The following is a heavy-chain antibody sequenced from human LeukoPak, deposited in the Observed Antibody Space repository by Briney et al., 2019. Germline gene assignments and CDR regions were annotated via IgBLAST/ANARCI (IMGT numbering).Heavy chain of an antibody. Sequence: PSETLSPTCTVSGGSISSDYWTWIRQPAGKGLEWIGRIYSSGSSNYNPPLKSRVTMSLDTSKNHFSLKLSSVTAADTAVYYCATSYGFREGYYYYGMDVWGQGTSVTVS. D-gene: IGHD3-10*01. CDR2: IYSSGSS. CDR1: GGSISSDY. J-gene: IGHJ6*02. V-gene: IGHV4-4*07. CDR3: ATSYGFREGYYYYGMDV.